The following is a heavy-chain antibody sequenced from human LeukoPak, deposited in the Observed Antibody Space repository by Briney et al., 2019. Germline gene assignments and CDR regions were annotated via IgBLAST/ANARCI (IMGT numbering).Heavy chain of an antibody. V-gene: IGHV3-21*01. CDR3: ARDGPSSGYYYGGRIFSYFDV. D-gene: IGHD3-22*01. CDR1: GVTLSTYG. J-gene: IGHJ3*01. Sequence: GGSLRLSCAASGVTLSTYGMYWVRQAPGKGLEWVSSTTTRSTSIYYADSVKGRFTISRDNAKNSLYLQMNSLRAEDTAVYYCARDGPSSGYYYGGRIFSYFDVWGQGTMVTVSS. CDR2: TTTRSTSI.